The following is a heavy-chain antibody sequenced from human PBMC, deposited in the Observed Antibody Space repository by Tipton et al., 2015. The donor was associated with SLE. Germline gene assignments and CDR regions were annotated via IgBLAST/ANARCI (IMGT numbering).Heavy chain of an antibody. CDR1: GFTFSSYG. D-gene: IGHD6-19*01. V-gene: IGHV3-NL1*01. CDR3: AKISGGDGSGWWRPFDY. CDR2: ISGSGGST. Sequence: QVQLVQSGGGVVQPGRSLRLSCAASGFTFSSYGMHWVRQAPGKGLEWVSAISGSGGSTYYADSVKGRFTISRDNSKNTLYLQMNSLRAEDTAVYYCAKISGGDGSGWWRPFDYWGQGTLVTVSS. J-gene: IGHJ4*02.